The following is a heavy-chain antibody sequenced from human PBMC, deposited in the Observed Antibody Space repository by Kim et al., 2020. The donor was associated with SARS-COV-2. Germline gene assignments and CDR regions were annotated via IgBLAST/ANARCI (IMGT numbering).Heavy chain of an antibody. Sequence: GGSLRLSCAASDFTFRSYWMSWVRQAPGKGMEWVANIKEDGSVKQYVGSVKGRFTISRDNAKNLLYLQMNSLRADDMAVYYCAREGVLSFTSSWDNWGRGTLVTVSS. J-gene: IGHJ4*02. D-gene: IGHD6-13*01. V-gene: IGHV3-7*03. CDR3: AREGVLSFTSSWDN. CDR1: DFTFRSYW. CDR2: IKEDGSVK.